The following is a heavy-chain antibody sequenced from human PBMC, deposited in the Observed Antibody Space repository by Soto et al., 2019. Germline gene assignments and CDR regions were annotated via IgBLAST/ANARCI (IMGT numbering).Heavy chain of an antibody. CDR1: GGTFSSYT. Sequence: QVQLVQSGAEVKKPGSSVKVSCKASGGTFSSYTISWVRQAPGQGLEWMGRIIPILGIANYAQKFQGRVTITADKSTSTASMELRSLKSEDTAVYYCARGHSSSWYWYFDLWGRGTLATVSS. CDR3: ARGHSSSWYWYFDL. D-gene: IGHD6-13*01. CDR2: IIPILGIA. V-gene: IGHV1-69*02. J-gene: IGHJ2*01.